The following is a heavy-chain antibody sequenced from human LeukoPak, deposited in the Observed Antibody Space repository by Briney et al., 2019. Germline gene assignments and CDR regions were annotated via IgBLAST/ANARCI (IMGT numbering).Heavy chain of an antibody. CDR3: GKNRYSGSLSPFDI. D-gene: IGHD1-26*01. J-gene: IGHJ3*02. CDR1: GFTFSTNA. CDR2: ISGGGGNT. Sequence: GGSLRLSCLTSGFTFSTNAMSWVRQAPGKGLEWVSAISGGGGNTYYADSVKGRFTISRDNSKNTLYLQMNSLRAEDTAVYYCGKNRYSGSLSPFDIWGQGTMVTVSS. V-gene: IGHV3-23*01.